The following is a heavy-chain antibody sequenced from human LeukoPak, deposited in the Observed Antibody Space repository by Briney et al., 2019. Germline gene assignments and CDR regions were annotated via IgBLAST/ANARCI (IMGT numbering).Heavy chain of an antibody. J-gene: IGHJ5*02. V-gene: IGHV1-69*05. CDR2: IIPIFGTA. CDR1: GGTFSSYA. D-gene: IGHD6-25*01. CDR3: ARARRSSGNWFDP. Sequence: ASVKVSCKASGGTFSSYAISWVRQAPGQGLEWMGGIIPIFGTANYAQKFQGRVTMTRDMSTSTVYMGLSSLRSEDTAVYYCARARRSSGNWFDPWGQGTLVTVSS.